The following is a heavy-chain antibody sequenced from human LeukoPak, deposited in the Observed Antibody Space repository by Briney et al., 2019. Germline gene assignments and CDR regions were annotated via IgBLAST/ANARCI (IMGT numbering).Heavy chain of an antibody. Sequence: SETLSLTCAVSGYSIGTGYYWGWIRQPPGKGLEWIGNIYHSGSTYYNPSLKSRVTISVDTSKNQFSLKLSSVTAADTAVYYCAITSWDIVVVPATWGQGTLVTVSS. CDR1: GYSIGTGYY. CDR3: AITSWDIVVVPAT. CDR2: IYHSGST. V-gene: IGHV4-38-2*01. D-gene: IGHD2-2*01. J-gene: IGHJ5*02.